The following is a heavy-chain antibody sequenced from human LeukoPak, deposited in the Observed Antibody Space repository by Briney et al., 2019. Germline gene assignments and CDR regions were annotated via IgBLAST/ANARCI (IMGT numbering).Heavy chain of an antibody. Sequence: PGGSLGLSCAASEFTFTNYWMHWVRQAPGEGLGWVSRIDNDGSDSIYADSVKGRFTISRDNAKNTVYLQMHGLRADDTAVYYCARGGYHHGFDIWGQGTMVTVSS. D-gene: IGHD1-14*01. CDR3: ARGGYHHGFDI. J-gene: IGHJ3*02. CDR2: IDNDGSDS. V-gene: IGHV3-74*01. CDR1: EFTFTNYW.